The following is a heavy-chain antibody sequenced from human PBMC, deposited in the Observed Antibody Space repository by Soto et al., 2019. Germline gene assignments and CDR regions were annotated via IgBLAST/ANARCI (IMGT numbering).Heavy chain of an antibody. CDR2: IYYSGST. Sequence: PSEALSLTCTVSGGTISTSSYSWGWIRQPQGKGLEWIGSIYYSGSTYYNPAVRRLVTISVDTSKNQFSLKLSSVTAADTAVYYRASPGDGTDCLQYPYYFDYWAQGTLVTVSS. CDR3: ASPGDGTDCLQYPYYFDY. J-gene: IGHJ4*02. D-gene: IGHD2-21*02. CDR1: GGTISTSSYS. V-gene: IGHV4-39*01.